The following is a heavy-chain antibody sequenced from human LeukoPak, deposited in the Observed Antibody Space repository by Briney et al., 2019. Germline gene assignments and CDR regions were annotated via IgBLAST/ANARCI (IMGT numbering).Heavy chain of an antibody. V-gene: IGHV1-46*01. CDR2: INPSGGST. Sequence: ASVKVSCKASGYTLTGYCMHWVRQAPGQGLEWMGTINPSGGSTNDALKFQDRVTMTRDMSTSTVYLELSSLRSDDTAIYYCARTTGTYFFDYWGQGTLVTVSS. CDR3: ARTTGTYFFDY. D-gene: IGHD1-1*01. J-gene: IGHJ4*02. CDR1: GYTLTGYC.